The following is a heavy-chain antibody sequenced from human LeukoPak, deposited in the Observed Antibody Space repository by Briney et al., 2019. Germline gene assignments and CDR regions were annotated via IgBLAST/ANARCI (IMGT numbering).Heavy chain of an antibody. J-gene: IGHJ5*02. V-gene: IGHV3-23*01. CDR3: ARDYSLRDGELLGSWFDP. Sequence: GGSLRLSCETSGFTFIKYAMIWVRQAPGKGLEWVSDISGSGRTTYYAVSVKGRFIISRDNAKNSLYLQMNSLRAEDTAVYYCARDYSLRDGELLGSWFDPWGQGTLVTVSS. CDR2: ISGSGRTT. CDR1: GFTFIKYA. D-gene: IGHD1-26*01.